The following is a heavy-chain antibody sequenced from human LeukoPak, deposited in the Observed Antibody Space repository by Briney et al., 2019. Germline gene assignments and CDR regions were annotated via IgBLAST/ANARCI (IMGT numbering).Heavy chain of an antibody. CDR3: ARGGWFIGLDY. D-gene: IGHD6-19*01. J-gene: IGHJ4*02. CDR1: GGSISSSSYY. CDR2: IYYSGST. Sequence: SETLSLTCTVSGGSISSSSYYWGWIRQPPGKGLEWIGSIYYSGSTYYNPSLKSRVTISVDTSKNQFSLKLSSVTAADTAVYYCARGGWFIGLDYWGQGTLVTVSS. V-gene: IGHV4-39*07.